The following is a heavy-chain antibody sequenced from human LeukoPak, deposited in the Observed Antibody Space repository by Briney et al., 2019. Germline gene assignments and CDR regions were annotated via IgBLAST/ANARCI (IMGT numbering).Heavy chain of an antibody. CDR3: ANLQLWFGESP. Sequence: GGSLRLSCAASGFTFSSYGMSWVRQAPGKGLEWVSAISGSGGSTYYADSVKGRFTISRDNSKNTLYLQMNSLRAEDTAVYYCANLQLWFGESPWGQGTLVTVSS. D-gene: IGHD3-10*01. V-gene: IGHV3-23*01. J-gene: IGHJ5*02. CDR2: ISGSGGST. CDR1: GFTFSSYG.